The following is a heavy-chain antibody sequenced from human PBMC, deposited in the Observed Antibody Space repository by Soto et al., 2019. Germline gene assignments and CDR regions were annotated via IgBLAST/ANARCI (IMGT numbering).Heavy chain of an antibody. CDR2: IYWDADK. D-gene: IGHD3-22*01. Sequence: QITLKESGPTLVKPTQTLTLTCTFSGFSLSTSGVCVGWIRQPPGKALEWLALIYWDADKRYSPSLKSRLTITKGTSKNQVVLTLTNIDPVDTATYYCAHRRNYYDSSGYPGGAQYNWFDPWGQGTLVTGSS. V-gene: IGHV2-5*02. CDR1: GFSLSTSGVC. J-gene: IGHJ5*02. CDR3: AHRRNYYDSSGYPGGAQYNWFDP.